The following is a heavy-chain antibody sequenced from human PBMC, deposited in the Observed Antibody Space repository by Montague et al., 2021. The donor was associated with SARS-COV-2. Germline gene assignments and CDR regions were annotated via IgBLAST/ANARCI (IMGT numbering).Heavy chain of an antibody. D-gene: IGHD1-26*01. Sequence: NDHAVSVKSRITINPDTSKNQISLQLNSVTPEDTAVYYCARTSASIDYWGKGTLVTVSS. V-gene: IGHV6-1*01. CDR3: ARTSASIDY. J-gene: IGHJ4*02. CDR2: N.